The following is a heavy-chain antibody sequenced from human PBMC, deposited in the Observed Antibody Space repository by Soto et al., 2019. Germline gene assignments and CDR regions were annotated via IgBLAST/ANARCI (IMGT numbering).Heavy chain of an antibody. J-gene: IGHJ6*02. CDR1: GFTFSTYP. D-gene: IGHD4-4*01. CDR3: VKPPVITASYYYYDMDV. V-gene: IGHV3-23*01. CDR2: ISGSGIST. Sequence: EAQLLESGGGLVQPGGSLRLSCAASGFTFSTYPMSWVRQAPGKGLEWVSGISGSGISTYYTDSGKGRFTISRDNSKHAVFLQMNSLRDEDTAVYYCVKPPVITASYYYYDMDVWCQGTTVTVSS.